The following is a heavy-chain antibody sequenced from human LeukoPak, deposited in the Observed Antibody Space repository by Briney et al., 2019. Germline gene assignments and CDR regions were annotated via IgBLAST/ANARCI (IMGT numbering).Heavy chain of an antibody. CDR3: AKDPNRFTVVTAAFDY. CDR2: IRYDGSNK. V-gene: IGHV3-30*02. D-gene: IGHD2-21*02. J-gene: IGHJ4*02. CDR1: GFTFISYA. Sequence: PGTSLRLSCAASGFTFISYAIHWVRQAPGKGLEWVAFIRYDGSNKYYADSVKGRFTISRDNSKNTLYLQMNSLRAEDTAVYYCAKDPNRFTVVTAAFDYWGQGTLVTVSS.